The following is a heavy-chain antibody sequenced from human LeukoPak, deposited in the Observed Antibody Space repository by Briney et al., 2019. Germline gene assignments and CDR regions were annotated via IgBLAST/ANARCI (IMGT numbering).Heavy chain of an antibody. CDR3: ARDGMVRGITY. CDR2: IKQDGTEK. D-gene: IGHD3-10*01. Sequence: PGGSLRLSCAASGFTFSSYGMSWVRQAPGKGLEWVAYIKQDGTEKYYVDSVKGRFTISRDNAKNSLYLQMNSLRAEDTAVYYCARDGMVRGITYWGQGTLVAVSS. J-gene: IGHJ4*02. V-gene: IGHV3-7*01. CDR1: GFTFSSYG.